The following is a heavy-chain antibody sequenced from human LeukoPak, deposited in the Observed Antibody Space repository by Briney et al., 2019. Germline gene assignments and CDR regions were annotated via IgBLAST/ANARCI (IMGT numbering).Heavy chain of an antibody. D-gene: IGHD2-2*01. V-gene: IGHV3-30*02. J-gene: IGHJ6*03. CDR2: IRYDGSNK. CDR1: GFTFSSYG. Sequence: PGGSLRLSCAASGFTFSSYGMHWVRQAPGKGLEWVAFIRYDGSNKYYADSVKGRFTISRDDSKNTLYLQMNSLRAEDTAVYYCARVGYCSSTSCPRGYYMDVWGKGTTVTVSS. CDR3: ARVGYCSSTSCPRGYYMDV.